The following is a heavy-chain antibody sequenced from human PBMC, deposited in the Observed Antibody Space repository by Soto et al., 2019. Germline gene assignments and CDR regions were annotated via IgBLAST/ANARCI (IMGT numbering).Heavy chain of an antibody. Sequence: PGGSLRLSYAASEFNFTRYSMNWVRQAPGKGLEWVSSISSTTNYIYYGDSMKGRFTISRDNAKNSLYLEMNSLRAEDTAVYYCARESEDLPSNFDYWGQGPRVTVSS. CDR3: ARESEDLPSNFDY. V-gene: IGHV3-21*06. CDR1: EFNFTRYS. CDR2: ISSTTNYI. J-gene: IGHJ4*02.